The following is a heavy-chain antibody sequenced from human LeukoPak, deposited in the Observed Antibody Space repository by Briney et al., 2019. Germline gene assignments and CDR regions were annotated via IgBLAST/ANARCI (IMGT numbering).Heavy chain of an antibody. D-gene: IGHD2-2*02. V-gene: IGHV4-34*01. J-gene: IGHJ3*02. CDR2: INHSGST. CDR1: GGSFSGYY. Sequence: PSETLSLTCAAYGGSFSGYYWSWIRQPPGKGLEWIGEINHSGSTNYNPSLKSRVTISVDTSKNQFSLKLSSVTAADTAVYYCARLIYPDAFDIWGQGTMVTVSS. CDR3: ARLIYPDAFDI.